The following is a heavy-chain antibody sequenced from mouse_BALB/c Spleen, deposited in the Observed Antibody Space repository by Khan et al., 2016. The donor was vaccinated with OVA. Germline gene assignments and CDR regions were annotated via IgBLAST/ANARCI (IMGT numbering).Heavy chain of an antibody. Sequence: EVQLQESGPGLVKPSQSLSLTCTATGYSITSGYGRNWIRQSPGNKLEWRGYISYSGSTNYNPSLKSRISITRDTSKNQFFLQLNSVTTEDTATYYCARTGRIKYWGQGTTLTVSS. D-gene: IGHD1-1*01. CDR3: ARTGRIKY. V-gene: IGHV3-2*02. J-gene: IGHJ2*01. CDR2: ISYSGST. CDR1: GYSITSGYG.